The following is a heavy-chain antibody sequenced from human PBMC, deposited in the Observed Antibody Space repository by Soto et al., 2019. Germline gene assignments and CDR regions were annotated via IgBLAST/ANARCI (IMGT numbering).Heavy chain of an antibody. CDR2: IKQDGSEK. J-gene: IGHJ4*02. V-gene: IGHV3-7*03. CDR1: GFIFRNYW. D-gene: IGHD3-22*01. Sequence: EVQMVESAGGLVQPGGSLRLSCAASGFIFRNYWMSWVRQAPGKGLEWVASIKQDGSEKYYVDSVKGRFTISRDNAKNSLYLRMNSLRVADTAVYYCTRPYFNSSGPYFDYWGQGTLVTVSS. CDR3: TRPYFNSSGPYFDY.